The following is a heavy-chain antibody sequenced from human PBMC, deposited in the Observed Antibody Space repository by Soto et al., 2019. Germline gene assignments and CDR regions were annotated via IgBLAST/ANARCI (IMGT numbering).Heavy chain of an antibody. D-gene: IGHD6-13*01. J-gene: IGHJ5*02. CDR2: IIPIFGTA. V-gene: IGHV1-69*13. CDR3: ARDKAAAGTGWCDR. CDR1: GGTFSSYA. Sequence: SVKVSCKASGGTFSSYAISWVRQAPGQGREWMGGIIPIFGTANYAQKFQGRVTITADESTSTAYMELSSLRSEDTAVYYCARDKAAAGTGWCDRWGQGTLVTVSS.